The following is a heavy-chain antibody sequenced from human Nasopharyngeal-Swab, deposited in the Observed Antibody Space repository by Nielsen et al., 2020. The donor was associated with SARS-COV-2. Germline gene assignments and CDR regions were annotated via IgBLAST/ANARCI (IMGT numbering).Heavy chain of an antibody. CDR2: ISGRGTDT. CDR3: AKDGSSTPTY. D-gene: IGHD6-13*01. V-gene: IGHV3-23*01. Sequence: GESLKISCSVSGLTFSTYAMSWVRQAPGQGLEWVSAISGRGTDTYYADSVKGRFTIFRDNSKNMVFLQMNSLRADDTAVYYCAKDGSSTPTYWGQGTLVSVSS. J-gene: IGHJ4*02. CDR1: GLTFSTYA.